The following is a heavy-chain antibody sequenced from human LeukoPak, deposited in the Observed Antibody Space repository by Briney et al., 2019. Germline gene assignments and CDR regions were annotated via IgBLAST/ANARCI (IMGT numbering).Heavy chain of an antibody. D-gene: IGHD2-8*02. CDR2: IGGDGVNT. V-gene: IGHV3-23*01. CDR3: AKKMGTGAFHALES. CDR1: GFTFTIYA. Sequence: PGGSLRLFCAASGFTFTIYALTWVRQAPGRGLEWVSIIGGDGVNTYYADSVKGRFTISKDNSKNTLYLQINSLRVEDTAVYFCAKKMGTGAFHALESWGRETLVTVSS. J-gene: IGHJ4*02.